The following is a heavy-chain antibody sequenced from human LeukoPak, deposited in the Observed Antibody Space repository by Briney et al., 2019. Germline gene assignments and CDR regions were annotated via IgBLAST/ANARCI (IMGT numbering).Heavy chain of an antibody. V-gene: IGHV3-23*01. CDR2: ISGSGGTT. CDR3: AKNFYASGSYYYYYYMDV. J-gene: IGHJ6*03. CDR1: GLIFNTYG. Sequence: GGSLRLSCAASGLIFNTYGMNWVRQAPGKGLEWVSSISGSGGTTYYADSVKGRFTISRDNSKNTLYLQMNSLRAEDTAIYYCAKNFYASGSYYYYYYMDVWGKGTTVTISS. D-gene: IGHD3-10*01.